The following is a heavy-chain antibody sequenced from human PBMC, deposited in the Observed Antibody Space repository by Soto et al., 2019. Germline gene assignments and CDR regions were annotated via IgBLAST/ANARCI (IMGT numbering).Heavy chain of an antibody. D-gene: IGHD4-17*01. Sequence: EVQLVESGGGLVKPGGSLRLSCAASGFTFTNYNMHWVRQAPGKGLEWVSAISGSSSYIYYADSVKGRFTISRDNAKNSLYLQMDSLRAEDTAVYYCARVREHGDTTSHYYGMDVWGQGTTVTVSS. V-gene: IGHV3-21*01. CDR1: GFTFTNYN. CDR2: ISGSSSYI. J-gene: IGHJ6*02. CDR3: ARVREHGDTTSHYYGMDV.